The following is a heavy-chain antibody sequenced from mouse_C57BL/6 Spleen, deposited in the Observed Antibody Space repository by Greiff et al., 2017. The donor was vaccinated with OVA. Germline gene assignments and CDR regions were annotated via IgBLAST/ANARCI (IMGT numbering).Heavy chain of an antibody. Sequence: EVKLVESGEGLVKPGGSLKLSCAASGFTFSSYAMSWVRQTPEKRLEWVAYISSGGDYIYYADTVKGRFTISRDNARNTLYLQMSSLKSEDTAMYYCTREKLGRGYFDVWGTGTTVTVSS. D-gene: IGHD4-1*01. V-gene: IGHV5-9-1*02. CDR1: GFTFSSYA. J-gene: IGHJ1*03. CDR3: TREKLGRGYFDV. CDR2: ISSGGDYI.